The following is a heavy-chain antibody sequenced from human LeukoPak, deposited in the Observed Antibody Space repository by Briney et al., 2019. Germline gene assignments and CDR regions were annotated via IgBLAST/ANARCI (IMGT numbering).Heavy chain of an antibody. J-gene: IGHJ4*02. D-gene: IGHD2-2*01. CDR3: ARIQSSSSPFDY. V-gene: IGHV4-59*02. Sequence: PSETLSLTCTVSGGSVSSNYWSWIRQPPGKGLEWIGYIYYSGTTTYNPSLESRFTISVDTSKNQFSLRLSSVTAADTAVYYCARIQSSSSPFDYWGQGILVTVSS. CDR1: GGSVSSNY. CDR2: IYYSGTT.